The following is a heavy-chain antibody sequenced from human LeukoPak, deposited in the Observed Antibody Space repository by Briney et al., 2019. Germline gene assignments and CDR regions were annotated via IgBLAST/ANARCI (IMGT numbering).Heavy chain of an antibody. CDR1: GFTFSSYG. CDR3: ARESGSSGYYYFDY. CDR2: ISYDGSNK. V-gene: IGHV3-30*03. D-gene: IGHD3-22*01. Sequence: GGSLRLSRAASGFTFSSYGMHWVRQAPGKGLEWVAVISYDGSNKYYADSVKGRFTISRDNAKNSLYLQMNSLRAEDTAVYYCARESGSSGYYYFDYWGQGTPVTVSS. J-gene: IGHJ4*02.